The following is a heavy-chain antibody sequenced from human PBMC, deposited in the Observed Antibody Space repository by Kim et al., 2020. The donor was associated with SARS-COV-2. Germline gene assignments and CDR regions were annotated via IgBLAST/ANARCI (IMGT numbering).Heavy chain of an antibody. CDR2: IYYSGST. CDR3: ARLAWRGSRPPYGMDV. J-gene: IGHJ6*02. CDR1: GGSISSYY. Sequence: SETLSLTCTVSGGSISSYYWSWIRQPPGKGLEWIGYIYYSGSTNYNPSLKSRVTISVDTSKNQFSLKLSSVTAADTAVYYCARLAWRGSRPPYGMDVWGQGTTVTVSS. D-gene: IGHD1-26*01. V-gene: IGHV4-59*08.